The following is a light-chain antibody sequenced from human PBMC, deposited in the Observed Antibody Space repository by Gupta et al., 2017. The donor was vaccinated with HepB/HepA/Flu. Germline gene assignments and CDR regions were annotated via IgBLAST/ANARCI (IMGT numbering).Light chain of an antibody. CDR1: TSDIVFYNY. CDR3: SSFTTSDTLV. Sequence: QSAPSQPLSVWGSPGQSLILSSTGSTSDIVFYNYVSWYQQPTGKVPRLIILDVICWPSGFSNRFSGSKSGNTASLTIFGLQAEDEATYYCSSFTTSDTLVFGGGTKVTVL. V-gene: IGLV2-14*01. CDR2: DVI. J-gene: IGLJ2*01.